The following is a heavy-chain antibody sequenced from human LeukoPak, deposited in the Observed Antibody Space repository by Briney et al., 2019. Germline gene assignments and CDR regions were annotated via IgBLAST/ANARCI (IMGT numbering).Heavy chain of an antibody. V-gene: IGHV3-21*01. Sequence: GGSLRLSCAASGFTFSSYSMNWVRQAPGKGLEWVSSISSSSSYIYYADSVKGRFTISRVNAKNSLYLQMNSLRTDDTAVYYCARDSMYRLQQTYYYYYGMDVWGQGTTVTVSS. CDR2: ISSSSSYI. D-gene: IGHD4-11*01. J-gene: IGHJ6*02. CDR1: GFTFSSYS. CDR3: ARDSMYRLQQTYYYYYGMDV.